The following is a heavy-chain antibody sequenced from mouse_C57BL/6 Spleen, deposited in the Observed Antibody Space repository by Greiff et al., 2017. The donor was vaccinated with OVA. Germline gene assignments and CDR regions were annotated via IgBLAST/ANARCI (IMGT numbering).Heavy chain of an antibody. J-gene: IGHJ2*01. CDR3: ARSFTYYGRSLDY. CDR2: IWTGGGT. Sequence: VMLVESGPGLVAPSQSLSITCTVSGFSLTSYAISWVRQPPGKGLEWLGVIWTGGGTNYNSALKSRLSISKDNSKSQVFLKMNSLQTEDTARYDCARSFTYYGRSLDYWGQGTTLTVSS. D-gene: IGHD1-1*01. V-gene: IGHV2-9-1*01. CDR1: GFSLTSYA.